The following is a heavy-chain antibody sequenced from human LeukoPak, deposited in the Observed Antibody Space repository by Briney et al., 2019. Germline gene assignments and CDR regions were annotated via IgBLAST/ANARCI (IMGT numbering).Heavy chain of an antibody. CDR2: IYTSGST. CDR3: ASTDVDTAMAAGYMDV. V-gene: IGHV4-61*02. D-gene: IGHD5-18*01. CDR1: GGSISSGSYY. Sequence: PSQTLSLTCTVSGGSISSGSYYWSWIRQPAGKGLEWIGRIYTSGSTNYNPSLKSRVTISVDTSKNQFSLKLSSVTAADTAVYYCASTDVDTAMAAGYMDVWGKGTTVTVSS. J-gene: IGHJ6*03.